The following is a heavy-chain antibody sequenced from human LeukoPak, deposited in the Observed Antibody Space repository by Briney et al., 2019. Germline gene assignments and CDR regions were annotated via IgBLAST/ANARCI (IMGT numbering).Heavy chain of an antibody. D-gene: IGHD5-24*01. CDR1: GGSISSGSYY. CDR2: IYTSGST. V-gene: IGHV4-61*02. CDR3: ARDRGVGDGYNFDY. Sequence: SETLSLTCTVSGGSISSGSYYWSWIRQPAGKGLEWIGRIYTSGSTNYNPSLKSRVTISVDTSKNQFSLKLSSVTAADTAVYYCARDRGVGDGYNFDYWGQGTLVTVSS. J-gene: IGHJ4*02.